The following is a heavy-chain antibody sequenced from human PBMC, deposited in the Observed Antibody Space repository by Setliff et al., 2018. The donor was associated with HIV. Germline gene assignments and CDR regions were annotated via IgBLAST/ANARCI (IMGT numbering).Heavy chain of an antibody. D-gene: IGHD1-1*01. CDR2: IHDSGRT. Sequence: SETLSLTCGVSGYSLTSGYYWGWIRQPPGKGLEWIGSIHDSGRTYYNPSLKSRVTISVDTSNNQFSLRMNSVTAADTAVYYCATDTSISWFYHWGQGTLVTVSS. V-gene: IGHV4-38-2*02. CDR3: ATDTSISWFYH. J-gene: IGHJ5*01. CDR1: GYSLTSGYY.